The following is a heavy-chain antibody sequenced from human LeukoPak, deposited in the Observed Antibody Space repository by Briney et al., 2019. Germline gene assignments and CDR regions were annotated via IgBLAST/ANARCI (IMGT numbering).Heavy chain of an antibody. J-gene: IGHJ4*02. CDR1: VGSISSGNYY. CDR3: ARDWGIAAATPYYFDH. V-gene: IGHV4-61*09. CDR2: IYMSGST. D-gene: IGHD6-13*01. Sequence: SETLTLTCTVSVGSISSGNYYYSWIRQSAGKGMEWIGNIYMSGSTRYNPSLMSRVAMSVDTSKNQFSLKISSATAADTAVYYCARDWGIAAATPYYFDHWGQGILVTVSS.